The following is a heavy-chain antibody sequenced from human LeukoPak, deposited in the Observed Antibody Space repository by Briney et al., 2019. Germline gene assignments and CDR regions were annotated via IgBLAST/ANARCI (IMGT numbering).Heavy chain of an antibody. J-gene: IGHJ4*02. CDR3: ARTYYDILTGYRFDY. CDR1: GGSISSYY. V-gene: IGHV4-59*01. D-gene: IGHD3-9*01. Sequence: SETLSLTCTVSGGSISSYYWSWIRQPPGKGLEWSGYIYYSGSTNYNPSLKSRVTISVDTSKNQFSLKLSSVTAADTAVYYCARTYYDILTGYRFDYWGQGTLVTVSS. CDR2: IYYSGST.